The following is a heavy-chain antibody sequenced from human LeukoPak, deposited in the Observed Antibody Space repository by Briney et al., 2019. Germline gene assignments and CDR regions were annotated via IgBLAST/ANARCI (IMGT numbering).Heavy chain of an antibody. J-gene: IGHJ4*02. Sequence: PGGSLRLSCVASGFTFTECAMSWIRQAPGKGLEWVAIITATGDTAYYADSVKGRFTISRDNSRNTVYMQMDSLRAEDTAIYYCAGDRNSDWYSPLDYWGQGSQVTVS. D-gene: IGHD6-19*01. CDR1: GFTFTECA. V-gene: IGHV3-23*01. CDR2: ITATGDTA. CDR3: AGDRNSDWYSPLDY.